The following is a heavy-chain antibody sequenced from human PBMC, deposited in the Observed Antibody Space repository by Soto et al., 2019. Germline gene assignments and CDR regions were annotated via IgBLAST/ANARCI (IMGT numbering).Heavy chain of an antibody. CDR3: VKVGLMGAASLSNAWFDP. Sequence: GEALKISRKGSGNSFTSRLNGWVRPRPGGGVEWMGIIYPGDTATRYSPSFQGQVIITADKTITTSYLQWSSLKASDTAEYYCVKVGLMGAASLSNAWFDPWGQGTLVTVSS. CDR2: IYPGDTAT. D-gene: IGHD1-26*01. V-gene: IGHV5-51*01. J-gene: IGHJ5*02. CDR1: GNSFTSRL.